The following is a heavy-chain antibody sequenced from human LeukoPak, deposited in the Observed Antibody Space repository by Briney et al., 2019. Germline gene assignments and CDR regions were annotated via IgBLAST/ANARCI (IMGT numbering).Heavy chain of an antibody. J-gene: IGHJ4*02. CDR1: GGSISTSTCY. CDR2: IAYSRTT. CDR3: ARRSSFYGFIDY. Sequence: SETLSLTCTVSGGSISTSTCYWGWIRQPPGKGLEWIGNIAYSRTTYYNPSLKSRVTISVDTSKNQFSLKLSSVTAADTAVYYCARRSSFYGFIDYWGQGTLVTVSS. D-gene: IGHD5/OR15-5a*01. V-gene: IGHV4-39*01.